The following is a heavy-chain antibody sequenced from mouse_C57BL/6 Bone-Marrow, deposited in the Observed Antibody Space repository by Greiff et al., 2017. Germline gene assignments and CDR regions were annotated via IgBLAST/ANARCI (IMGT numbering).Heavy chain of an antibody. D-gene: IGHD3-2*02. CDR2: IYPRSGNT. V-gene: IGHV1-81*01. CDR3: AREGAQATVAY. Sequence: QVQLKESGAELARPGASVKLSCKASGYTFTSYGISWVKQRTGQGLEWIGEIYPRSGNTYYNEKFKGKATLTADKSSSTAYMELRSLTSEDSAVYFWAREGAQATVAYWGQGTLVTVSA. J-gene: IGHJ3*01. CDR1: GYTFTSYG.